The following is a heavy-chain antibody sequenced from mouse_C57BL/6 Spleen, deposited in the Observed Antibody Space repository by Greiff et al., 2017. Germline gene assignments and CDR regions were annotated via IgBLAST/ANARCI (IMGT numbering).Heavy chain of an antibody. CDR1: GFTFSDYG. V-gene: IGHV5-17*01. Sequence: EVKLVESGGGLVKPGGSLKLSCAASGFTFSDYGMHWVRQAPEKGLAWVAYISSGSSTIYYADTVKGRFTISRDNAKNTLFLQMTSLRSEDTAMYYCARDDGYYLDYWGQGTTLTVSS. D-gene: IGHD2-3*01. CDR3: ARDDGYYLDY. CDR2: ISSGSSTI. J-gene: IGHJ2*01.